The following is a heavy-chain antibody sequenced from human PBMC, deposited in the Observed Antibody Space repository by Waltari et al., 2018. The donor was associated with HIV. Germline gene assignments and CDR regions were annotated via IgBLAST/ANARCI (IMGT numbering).Heavy chain of an antibody. D-gene: IGHD2-15*01. Sequence: EVQLVESGGGLVQPGGSLRLSCAAAGFMFSSPWMHWVRQVPGKGLEWVSRINSDASTTHYADSVKGRFTISRDNAKNILYLQMNSLGVEDTAIYYCASPVGAARAFFYNVDVWGQGPRSPSR. CDR1: GFMFSSPW. V-gene: IGHV3-74*01. CDR3: ASPVGAARAFFYNVDV. J-gene: IGHJ6*02. CDR2: INSDASTT.